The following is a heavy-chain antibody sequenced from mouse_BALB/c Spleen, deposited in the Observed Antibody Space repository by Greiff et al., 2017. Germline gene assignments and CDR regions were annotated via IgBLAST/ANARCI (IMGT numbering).Heavy chain of an antibody. Sequence: QVQLQQPGAELVKPGNSVKLSCKASGYNFTSYWINWVKLRPGQGLEWIGDIYPGSGSTNYNEKFKSKATLTVDTSSSTAYMQLSSLASEDSALYYCAKSYYGYAMDYWGQGTSVTVSS. V-gene: IGHV1-55*01. J-gene: IGHJ4*01. D-gene: IGHD1-1*01. CDR2: IYPGSGST. CDR3: AKSYYGYAMDY. CDR1: GYNFTSYW.